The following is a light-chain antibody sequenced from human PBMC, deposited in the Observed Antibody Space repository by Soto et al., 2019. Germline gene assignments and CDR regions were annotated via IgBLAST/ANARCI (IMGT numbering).Light chain of an antibody. V-gene: IGLV2-23*02. CDR3: CSYAGSSTPEV. J-gene: IGLJ1*01. Sequence: QSVLTQPASVSGSPGQSITISCTGKSSDVGSNNLVSWYQQHPGKAPKLMIYDVSMRPLGVSTCFFGFKFGYTASLTFCGLQAEGEADYYCCSYAGSSTPEVFGTGTKVTVL. CDR1: SSDVGSNNL. CDR2: DVS.